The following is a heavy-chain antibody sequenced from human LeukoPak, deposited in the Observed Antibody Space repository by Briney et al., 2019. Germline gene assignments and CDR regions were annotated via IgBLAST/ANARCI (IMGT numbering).Heavy chain of an antibody. D-gene: IGHD3-22*01. CDR1: GGTFSSYV. Sequence: ASVKVCCKPSGGTFSSYVVSWGREAAGQGGEWMARIIPILGIANYAQKCQGRVTITADKSTSTAYMELSSLRSEDTALYYCASYYYDSSGYYYYWGQGTLVTVSS. J-gene: IGHJ4*02. CDR2: IIPILGIA. V-gene: IGHV1-69*10. CDR3: ASYYYDSSGYYYY.